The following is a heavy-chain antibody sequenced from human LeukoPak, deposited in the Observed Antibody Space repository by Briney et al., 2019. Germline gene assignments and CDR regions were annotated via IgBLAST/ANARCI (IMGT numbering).Heavy chain of an antibody. Sequence: GGSLRLSCAASGFTFSSYSMNWVRQAPGKGLEWVSFISSSSSYIYYADSMKGRFTISRDNAKNSLYLQMNSLRAEDTAVYYCARGGWFGELGDWGQGTLVTVSS. D-gene: IGHD3-10*01. CDR2: ISSSSSYI. J-gene: IGHJ4*02. CDR3: ARGGWFGELGD. V-gene: IGHV3-21*01. CDR1: GFTFSSYS.